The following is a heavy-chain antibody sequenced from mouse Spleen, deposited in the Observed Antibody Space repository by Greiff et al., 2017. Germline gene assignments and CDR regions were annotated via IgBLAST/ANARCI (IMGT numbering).Heavy chain of an antibody. J-gene: IGHJ2*01. CDR1: GYTFTSYW. V-gene: IGHV1-50*01. CDR2: IDPSDSYT. Sequence: QVQLQQPGAELVKPGASVKLSCKASGYTFTSYWMQWVKQRPGQGLEWIGEIDPSDSYTNYNQKFKGKATLTVDTSSSTAYMQLSSLTSEDSAVYYCARGGTRFDYWGQGTTLTVSP. CDR3: ARGGTRFDY. D-gene: IGHD3-3*01.